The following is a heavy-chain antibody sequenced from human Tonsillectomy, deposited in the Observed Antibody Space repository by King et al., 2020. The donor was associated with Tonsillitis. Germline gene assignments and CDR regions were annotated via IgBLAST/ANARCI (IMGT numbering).Heavy chain of an antibody. Sequence: VQLVESGAEVKKPGASVKVSCKASGYTFSNYDISWVRQAPGQVLAWMGWISPYIANSNYAQKFQGRVTVTTDTATSTVYMELRGLRSDDTAVYYCARVWGILARSLIDYWGQGTLVTVSS. J-gene: IGHJ4*02. D-gene: IGHD3-16*01. CDR1: GYTFSNYD. CDR3: ARVWGILARSLIDY. V-gene: IGHV1-18*01. CDR2: ISPYIANS.